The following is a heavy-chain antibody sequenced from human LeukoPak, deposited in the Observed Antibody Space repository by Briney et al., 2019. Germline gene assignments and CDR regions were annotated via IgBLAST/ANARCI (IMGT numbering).Heavy chain of an antibody. Sequence: SETLSLTCTVSGGSISSSSYYWGWIRQPPGKGLEWIGSIYYSGSTYYNPSLKSRVTISVDTSKNQFSLKLSSVTAADAAVYYCARGYRYVVVVPAAIRVWGQYNWFDPWGQGTLVTVSS. CDR1: GGSISSSSYY. D-gene: IGHD2-2*02. V-gene: IGHV4-39*01. CDR2: IYYSGST. CDR3: ARGYRYVVVVPAAIRVWGQYNWFDP. J-gene: IGHJ5*02.